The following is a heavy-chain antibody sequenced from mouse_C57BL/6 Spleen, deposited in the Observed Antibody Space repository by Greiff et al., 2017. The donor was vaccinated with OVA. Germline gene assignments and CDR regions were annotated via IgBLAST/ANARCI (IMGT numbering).Heavy chain of an antibody. J-gene: IGHJ4*01. Sequence: EVQRVESEGGLVQPGSSMKLSCTASGFTFSDYYMAWVRQVPEKGLEWVANINYDGSSTYYLDSLKSRFIISRDNAKNILYLQMSSLKSEDTATYYCARALYPYYAMDYWGQGTSVTVSS. V-gene: IGHV5-16*01. CDR3: ARALYPYYAMDY. CDR2: INYDGSST. CDR1: GFTFSDYY. D-gene: IGHD2-1*01.